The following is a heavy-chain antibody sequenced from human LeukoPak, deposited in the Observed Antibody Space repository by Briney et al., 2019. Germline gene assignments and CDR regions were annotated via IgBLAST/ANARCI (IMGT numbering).Heavy chain of an antibody. D-gene: IGHD3-10*01. V-gene: IGHV1-2*02. CDR1: GYTFTCYY. J-gene: IGHJ4*02. CDR2: INPNSGGT. Sequence: ASVKVSCKASGYTFTCYYMHWVRQAPGQGLEWMGWINPNSGGTNYAQKFQGRVTMTRDTSISTAYMELSRLRSDDTAVYYCARDLAHRVLWFGESPNWGQGTLVTVSS. CDR3: ARDLAHRVLWFGESPN.